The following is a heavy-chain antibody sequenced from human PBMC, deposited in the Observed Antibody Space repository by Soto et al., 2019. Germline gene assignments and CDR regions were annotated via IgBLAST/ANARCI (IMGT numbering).Heavy chain of an antibody. CDR1: GYIFTTYS. J-gene: IGHJ5*02. Sequence: ASVKVSCKASGYIFTTYSIAWVRQAPGQGLEWMGWISPNNGNTNYAQKVQGRVTMTTDTSTSTAYMELRSLTSDDTAVYYCAREAFGVHSSWFDPCGQGTLVTAS. CDR3: AREAFGVHSSWFDP. D-gene: IGHD3-10*01. V-gene: IGHV1-18*04. CDR2: ISPNNGNT.